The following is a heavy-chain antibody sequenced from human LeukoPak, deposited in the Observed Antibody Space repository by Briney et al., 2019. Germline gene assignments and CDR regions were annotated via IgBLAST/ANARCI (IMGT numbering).Heavy chain of an antibody. CDR1: GGSISSGGCY. V-gene: IGHV4-30-2*01. J-gene: IGHJ4*02. CDR2: IYHSGST. CDR3: ARVENYSFDY. Sequence: SETLSLTCTVSGGSISSGGCYWSWIRQPPGKGLAWIGYIYHSGSTYYNPSLKSRVTISVDRSKNQFSLKLSSVTAADTAVYYCARVENYSFDYWGQGTLVTVSS.